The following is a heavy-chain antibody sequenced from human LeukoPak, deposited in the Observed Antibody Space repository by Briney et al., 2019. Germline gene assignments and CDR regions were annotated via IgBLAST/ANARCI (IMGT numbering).Heavy chain of an antibody. CDR2: MNPNSGNT. J-gene: IGHJ4*02. D-gene: IGHD2-15*01. CDR3: ARGLYRGVAATPAY. V-gene: IGHV1-8*01. Sequence: ASVKVSCKASGYTFTSYDINWVRQATGQGLEWMGWMNPNSGNTGYAQKFQGRVTMTWNTSISTAYMELSSLRSEDTAVYYCARGLYRGVAATPAYWGQGTLVTVSS. CDR1: GYTFTSYD.